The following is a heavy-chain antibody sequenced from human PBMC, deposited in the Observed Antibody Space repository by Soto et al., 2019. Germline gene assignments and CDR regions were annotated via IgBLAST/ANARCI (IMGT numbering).Heavy chain of an antibody. CDR1: GDTFTDYY. Sequence: QVQLVQSGAEVKKPGASVKVSCKASGDTFTDYYIHWVRQAPGQGLEWMVTVNPSGGHTTYAQHFLGRMTRTRDTSTSPRYMELTSVTSEDTAVYYCARGGHVVVVTAALDYWGQGTIVTVSS. CDR3: ARGGHVVVVTAALDY. J-gene: IGHJ4*02. V-gene: IGHV1-46*01. CDR2: VNPSGGHT. D-gene: IGHD2-21*02.